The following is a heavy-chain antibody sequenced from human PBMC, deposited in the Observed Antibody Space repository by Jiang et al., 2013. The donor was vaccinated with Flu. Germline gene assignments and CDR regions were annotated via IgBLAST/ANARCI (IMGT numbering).Heavy chain of an antibody. CDR1: GGSISSYY. J-gene: IGHJ6*02. D-gene: IGHD3-10*01. V-gene: IGHV4-59*01. CDR2: IYYSGST. Sequence: LLKPSETLSLTCTVSGGSISSYYWSWIRQPPGKGLEWIGYIYYSGSTNYNPSLKSRVTISVDTSKNQFSLKLSSVTAADTAVYYCARGVLLWFGESHYYYGMDVWGQGTTVTVSS. CDR3: ARGVLLWFGESHYYYGMDV.